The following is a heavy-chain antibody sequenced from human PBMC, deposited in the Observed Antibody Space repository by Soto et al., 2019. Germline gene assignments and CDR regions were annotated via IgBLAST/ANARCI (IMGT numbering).Heavy chain of an antibody. J-gene: IGHJ4*02. D-gene: IGHD2-2*01. V-gene: IGHV4-30-2*01. CDR3: ARGSCISTSCFDY. Sequence: PSETLSLTCAVSGGSISSGGYSWSWIRQPPGKGLEWIGYIYHSGSTYYNPSLKSRVTISVDRSKNQFSLKLSSVTAADTAVYYCARGSCISTSCFDYWGQGTLVTVSS. CDR1: GGSISSGGYS. CDR2: IYHSGST.